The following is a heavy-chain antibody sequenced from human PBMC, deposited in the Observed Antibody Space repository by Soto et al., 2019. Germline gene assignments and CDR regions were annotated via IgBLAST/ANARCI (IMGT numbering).Heavy chain of an antibody. CDR1: GFTFSDYY. J-gene: IGHJ4*02. CDR2: ISSSGSTI. CDR3: ARDPRVLRYFDWPRADDY. V-gene: IGHV3-11*01. D-gene: IGHD3-9*01. Sequence: GGSLRLSCAASGFTFSDYYMSWIRQAPGKGLEWVSYISSSGSTIYYADSVKGRFTISRDNAKNSLYLQMNSLRAEDTAVYYCARDPRVLRYFDWPRADDYWGQGTLVTVSS.